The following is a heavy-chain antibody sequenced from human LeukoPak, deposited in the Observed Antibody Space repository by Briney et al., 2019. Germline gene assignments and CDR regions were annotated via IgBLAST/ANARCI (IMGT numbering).Heavy chain of an antibody. J-gene: IGHJ4*02. CDR1: GGSISGSRYY. V-gene: IGHV4-39*01. D-gene: IGHD3-22*01. Sequence: SETLFLSCTGSGGSISGSRYYWGWIRQPPGKGLEWIGSIYYSDSGTTYYNPSLKTRVTISVDTSKNQFSLKLTSVTAADTAVYYCARHTRGSGSYDWGRGAPVTVSS. CDR3: ARHTRGSGSYD. CDR2: IYYSDSGTT.